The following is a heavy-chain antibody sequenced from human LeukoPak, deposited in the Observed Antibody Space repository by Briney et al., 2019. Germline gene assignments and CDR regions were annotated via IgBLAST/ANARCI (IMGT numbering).Heavy chain of an antibody. CDR3: AKDPSTSWYWYFQH. D-gene: IGHD2-8*02. CDR2: SSGSGSIT. V-gene: IGHV3-23*01. J-gene: IGHJ1*01. Sequence: QPGGSLRLACAASGFTSSSYVMSWVRQAPGKGLEWVSASSGSGSITYYADSVKGRFTISRDNSNNTLYPQMNSLRAEDTAVYYCAKDPSTSWYWYFQHWGQGTLVTVSS. CDR1: GFTSSSYV.